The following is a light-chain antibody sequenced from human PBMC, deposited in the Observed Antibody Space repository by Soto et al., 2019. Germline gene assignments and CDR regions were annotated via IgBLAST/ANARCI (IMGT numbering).Light chain of an antibody. V-gene: IGKV3-20*01. CDR2: GAS. CDR3: QQYGSSPSIT. J-gene: IGKJ5*01. CDR1: QRVSNH. Sequence: ETVMTQSPVTLSVSPGDTATLSCRASQRVSNHFAWYQQKPGQAPRLLIYGASSRATGIPDRFSGSGSGTDFSLTISRLEPEDVAVYYCQQYGSSPSITFGQGTRLEI.